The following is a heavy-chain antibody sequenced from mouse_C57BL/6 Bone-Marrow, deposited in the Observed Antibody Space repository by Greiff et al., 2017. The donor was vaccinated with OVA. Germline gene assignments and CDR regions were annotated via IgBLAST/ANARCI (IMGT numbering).Heavy chain of an antibody. J-gene: IGHJ3*01. CDR3: AYYYGSSPWFAY. Sequence: QVQLQQSGAELVRPGTSVKVSCKASGYAFTNYLIEWVKQRPGQGLEWIGVINPGSGGTNYNEKFKGKATLTADKSSSTAYMQLSSLTSEDSAVYFCAYYYGSSPWFAYWGQGTLVTVSA. CDR1: GYAFTNYL. D-gene: IGHD1-1*01. CDR2: INPGSGGT. V-gene: IGHV1-54*01.